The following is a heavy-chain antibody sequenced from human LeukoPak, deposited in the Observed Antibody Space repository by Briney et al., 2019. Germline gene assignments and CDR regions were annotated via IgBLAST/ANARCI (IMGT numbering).Heavy chain of an antibody. CDR1: GGSISSGGYS. CDR2: IYHSGST. J-gene: IGHJ4*02. Sequence: SQTLSLTCAVSGGSISSGGYSWSWIRQPPGKGLEWIGYIYHSGSTYYNPSLKSRVTISVDRSKNQFSLKLSSVTAADTAVYYCASGTTWVFDYWGQRTLVTVSS. CDR3: ASGTTWVFDY. V-gene: IGHV4-30-2*01. D-gene: IGHD1-1*01.